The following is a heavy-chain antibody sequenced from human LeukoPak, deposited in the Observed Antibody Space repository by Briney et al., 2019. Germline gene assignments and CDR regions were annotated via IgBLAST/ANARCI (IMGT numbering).Heavy chain of an antibody. V-gene: IGHV4-59*01. CDR3: AXXXXXXXXXKNYYYYYYMDV. Sequence: SETLSLTCTVSGGSISSYYWSWIRQPPGKGLEWIGYIYYSGSTNYNPSLKSRVTISVDTSKNQFSLKLSSVTAAAPAVYYCAXXXXXXXXXKNYYYYYYMDVWGKGTTVTVSS. CDR1: GGSISSYY. J-gene: IGHJ6*03. CDR2: IYYSGST.